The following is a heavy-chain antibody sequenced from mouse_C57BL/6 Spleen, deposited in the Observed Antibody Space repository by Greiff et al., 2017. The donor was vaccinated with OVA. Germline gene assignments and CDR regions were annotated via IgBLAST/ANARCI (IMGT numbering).Heavy chain of an antibody. Sequence: QVQLQQSGAELVKPGASVKISCKASGYAFSSYWMNWVKQRPGKGLEWIGQIYPGDGDTNYNGKFKGKATLTADKSSSTAYMQLSSLTSEDSAVYFCASKVYDYDEGFDYWGQGTTLTVSS. CDR3: ASKVYDYDEGFDY. CDR2: IYPGDGDT. J-gene: IGHJ2*01. D-gene: IGHD2-4*01. V-gene: IGHV1-80*01. CDR1: GYAFSSYW.